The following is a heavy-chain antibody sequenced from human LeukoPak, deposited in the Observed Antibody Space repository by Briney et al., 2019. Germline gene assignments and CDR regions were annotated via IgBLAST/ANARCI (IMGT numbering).Heavy chain of an antibody. J-gene: IGHJ4*02. Sequence: ASVKVSCKASGYTFTGYYMHWARQAPGQGLEWMGWINPNSGGTNYAQKFQGRVTMTRDTSISTVYMELSRLRSDDTAVYYCARDVQLERLLHWGQGTLVTVSS. V-gene: IGHV1-2*02. CDR3: ARDVQLERLLH. D-gene: IGHD1-1*01. CDR2: INPNSGGT. CDR1: GYTFTGYY.